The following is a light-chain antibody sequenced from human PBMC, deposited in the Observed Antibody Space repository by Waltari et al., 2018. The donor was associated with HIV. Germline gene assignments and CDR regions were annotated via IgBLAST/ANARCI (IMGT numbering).Light chain of an antibody. CDR3: QPAASIATYRL. CDR1: ALPKQY. CDR2: KDR. Sequence: SYELTQPPSVSVSPGQTARITCSGDALPKQYAYWYQQKPGQAPVLVIYKDRKRPQGSLGRFFGSSPGTKVPLTFMGVQAEYEPTFYVQPAASIATYRLSGGGTNLTVL. V-gene: IGLV3-25*03. J-gene: IGLJ3*02.